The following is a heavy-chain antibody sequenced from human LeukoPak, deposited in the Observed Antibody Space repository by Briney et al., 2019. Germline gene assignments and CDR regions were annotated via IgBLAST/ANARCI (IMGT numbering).Heavy chain of an antibody. CDR3: ARGLWFGELLTYYYYMDV. V-gene: IGHV1-69*13. Sequence: SVKVSCKASGGTFSSYAISWARQAPGQGLEWMGGIIPIFGTANYAQKFQGRVTITADESTSTAYMELSSLRSEDTAVYYCARGLWFGELLTYYYYMDVWGKGTTVTVSS. D-gene: IGHD3-10*01. CDR2: IIPIFGTA. J-gene: IGHJ6*03. CDR1: GGTFSSYA.